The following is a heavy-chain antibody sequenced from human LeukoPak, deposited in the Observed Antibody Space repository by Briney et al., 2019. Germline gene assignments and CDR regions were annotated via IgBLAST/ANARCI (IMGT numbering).Heavy chain of an antibody. CDR2: INHSGST. J-gene: IGHJ6*03. CDR3: ARRGWRYYYYYMDV. CDR1: GGSFSGYY. Sequence: PSETLSLTCAVYGGSFSGYYWSWIRQPPGKGLEWIGEINHSGSTNYNPSLKSRVTISVDTSKNQFSLKLSSVTAADTAVYYCARRGWRYYYYYMDVWGKGTTVTISS. D-gene: IGHD6-19*01. V-gene: IGHV4-34*01.